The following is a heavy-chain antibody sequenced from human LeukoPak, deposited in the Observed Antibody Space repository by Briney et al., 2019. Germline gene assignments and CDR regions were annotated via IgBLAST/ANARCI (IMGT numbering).Heavy chain of an antibody. CDR2: ISAYNGNT. CDR3: ARDRYDSGRGPTNSAEYFQH. Sequence: ASVKVSCKASGYTFTSYGISWVRQAPGQGLEWMGWISAYNGNTNYAQKLQGRVTMTTDTSTSTAYMELRSLRSDDTAVYYCARDRYDSGRGPTNSAEYFQHWGQGTLVTVSS. CDR1: GYTFTSYG. D-gene: IGHD3-10*01. J-gene: IGHJ1*01. V-gene: IGHV1-18*01.